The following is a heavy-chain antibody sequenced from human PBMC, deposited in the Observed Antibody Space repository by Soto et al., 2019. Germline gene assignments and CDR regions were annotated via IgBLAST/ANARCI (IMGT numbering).Heavy chain of an antibody. CDR1: DDFISSYY. CDR2: VSTSGAT. Sequence: VQLQESGPRLVKPSETLSLTCTVSDDFISSYYWNWIRQPAGEGLEWIGRVSTSGATNYNPSLESRVTMSVDTSKKPFFLKLTAVTAADTAVYFCERADYEIVTGSCALDVWGQGTTVTVSS. J-gene: IGHJ6*02. D-gene: IGHD3-9*01. CDR3: ERADYEIVTGSCALDV. V-gene: IGHV4-4*07.